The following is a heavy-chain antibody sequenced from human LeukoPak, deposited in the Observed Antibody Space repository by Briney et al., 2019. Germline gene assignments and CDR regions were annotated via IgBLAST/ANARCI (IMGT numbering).Heavy chain of an antibody. CDR3: AETMYFYDSSGYYYFQH. V-gene: IGHV3-23*01. J-gene: IGHJ1*01. CDR1: GFTFSSYA. CDR2: ISGSGGST. D-gene: IGHD3-22*01. Sequence: GGSLRLSCAATGFTFSSYAMSWVRQAPGKGLEWVSTISGSGGSTDYADSVKGRLTISRDNSKNTLYLQMNSLRLEDTAVYYCAETMYFYDSSGYYYFQHWGQGTLVTVSS.